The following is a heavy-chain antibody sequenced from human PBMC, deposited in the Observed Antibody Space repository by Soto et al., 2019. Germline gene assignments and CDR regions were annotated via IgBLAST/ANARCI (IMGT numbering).Heavy chain of an antibody. D-gene: IGHD1-26*01. Sequence: QVQLVESGGGVVQPGRSLRLSCAASGFTFSSYAMHWVRQAPGKGLEWEAVISYDGSNKYYADSVKGRFTISRDNSKNTLYLQMNSLRAEDTAVYYCARGSSGSYLAYWYFDLWGRGTLVTVSS. CDR1: GFTFSSYA. CDR3: ARGSSGSYLAYWYFDL. J-gene: IGHJ2*01. CDR2: ISYDGSNK. V-gene: IGHV3-30-3*01.